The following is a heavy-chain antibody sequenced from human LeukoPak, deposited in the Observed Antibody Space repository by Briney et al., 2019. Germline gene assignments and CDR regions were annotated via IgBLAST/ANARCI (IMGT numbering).Heavy chain of an antibody. Sequence: GGSLRLSCVGSGFTFSDYGIYWVRQAPGKGLEHVSAISSTGTYTYYANSVRGRFTISRDNSKNTLYLQMGSLRAEDTAVYYFARVTSYYYNTSGDYYFDYWGQGTLVTVSS. V-gene: IGHV3-64*01. J-gene: IGHJ4*02. CDR3: ARVTSYYYNTSGDYYFDY. CDR2: ISSTGTYT. D-gene: IGHD3-22*01. CDR1: GFTFSDYG.